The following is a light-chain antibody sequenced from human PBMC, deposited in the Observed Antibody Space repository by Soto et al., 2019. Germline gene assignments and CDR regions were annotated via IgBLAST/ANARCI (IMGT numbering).Light chain of an antibody. J-gene: IGLJ1*01. CDR1: SSDVGSYDY. CDR3: SSYTNINTRACV. Sequence: QSALIQPPSVSGSPGQSVTISCTGTSSDVGSYDYVSWYQQHPGTVPKPMIYNVNTRPSGVPDRFSGSKSGNPASMTISGLQAEDEAEYYCSSYTNINTRACVFGTGTKLTVL. V-gene: IGLV2-18*02. CDR2: NVN.